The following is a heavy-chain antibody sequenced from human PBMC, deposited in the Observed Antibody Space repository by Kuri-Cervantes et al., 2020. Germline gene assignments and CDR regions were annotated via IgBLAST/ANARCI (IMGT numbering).Heavy chain of an antibody. CDR1: GYTFTGYY. D-gene: IGHD4-17*01. Sequence: ASVKVSCKASGYTFTGYYMHWVRQAPGQGLEWMGWINPNSGGTNYAQKFQGRVTITRDTSISTAYMELSRLRSDDTAVYYCARGDYGDYWAFDIWGQGTMVTVSS. V-gene: IGHV1-2*02. J-gene: IGHJ3*02. CDR3: ARGDYGDYWAFDI. CDR2: INPNSGGT.